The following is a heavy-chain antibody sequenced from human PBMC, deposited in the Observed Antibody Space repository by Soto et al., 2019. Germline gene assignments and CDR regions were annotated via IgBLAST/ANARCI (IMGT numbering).Heavy chain of an antibody. Sequence: QVQLQESGPGLLKPSQTLSLTCTVSGGSITSDGFYWTWIRQLPGKGLEWIAYLYYTGSTFYNPSLKRRLTISLDKSANRFSLKMTSVTAADTAIDFCACGPLHIGGQGTMVVVSS. J-gene: IGHJ3*02. CDR2: LYYTGST. CDR3: ACGPLHI. D-gene: IGHD6-25*01. CDR1: GGSITSDGFY. V-gene: IGHV4-31*03.